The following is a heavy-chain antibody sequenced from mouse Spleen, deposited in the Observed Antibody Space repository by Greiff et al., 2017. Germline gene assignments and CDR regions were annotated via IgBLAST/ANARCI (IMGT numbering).Heavy chain of an antibody. CDR1: GFTFSDYY. CDR3: ARDRRAYWYFDV. D-gene: IGHD3-3*01. Sequence: EVQVVESEGGLVQPGSSMKLSCTASGFTFSDYYMAWVRQVPEKGLEWVANINYDGSSTYYLDSLKSRFIISRDNAKNILYLQMSSLKSEDTATYYCARDRRAYWYFDVWGAGTTVTVSS. CDR2: INYDGSST. V-gene: IGHV5-16*01. J-gene: IGHJ1*01.